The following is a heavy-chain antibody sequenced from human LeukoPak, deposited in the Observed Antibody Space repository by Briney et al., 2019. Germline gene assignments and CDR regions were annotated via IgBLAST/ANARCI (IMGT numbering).Heavy chain of an antibody. V-gene: IGHV3-30*02. CDR1: GFTFRNYG. CDR2: IRYDENNK. CDR3: AKETPDFRSGFQGGWFDP. D-gene: IGHD3-3*01. Sequence: PGGSLRLSCAASGFTFRNYGMHWVRQAPGKGLEWAAYIRYDENNKYYADSEKGRFTISRDNSKNTLYLQMNSLRVEDTAVYYCAKETPDFRSGFQGGWFDPWGQGTLVTVSS. J-gene: IGHJ5*02.